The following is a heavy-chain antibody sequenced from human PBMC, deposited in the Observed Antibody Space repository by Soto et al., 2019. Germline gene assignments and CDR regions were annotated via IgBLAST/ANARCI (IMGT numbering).Heavy chain of an antibody. Sequence: QLQLQESGPGLVKPSETLSLTCTVSGDSISTRSNYWAWIRQPPGKGLEWIGSIYYTGGNYYNPSLKSRVSLFLDTSKNQFSLTLSSVTAADTAVYYCAREGPPIRAHNPPEYFQHWGQGTPVTVSS. CDR1: GDSISTRSNY. V-gene: IGHV4-39*02. CDR3: AREGPPIRAHNPPEYFQH. CDR2: IYYTGGN. J-gene: IGHJ1*01.